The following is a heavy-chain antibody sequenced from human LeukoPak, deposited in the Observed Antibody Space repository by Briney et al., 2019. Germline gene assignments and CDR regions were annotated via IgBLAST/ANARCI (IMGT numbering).Heavy chain of an antibody. J-gene: IGHJ3*02. D-gene: IGHD1-26*01. CDR2: IYYSGST. Sequence: SQTLSLTCTVSGGSISSSSYYWGWIRQPPGKGLEWIGSIYYSGSTYYNPSLKSRVTISVDTSKNQFSLKLSSVTAADTAVYYCARLGSYTLNAFDIWGQGTMVTVSS. V-gene: IGHV4-39*07. CDR1: GGSISSSSYY. CDR3: ARLGSYTLNAFDI.